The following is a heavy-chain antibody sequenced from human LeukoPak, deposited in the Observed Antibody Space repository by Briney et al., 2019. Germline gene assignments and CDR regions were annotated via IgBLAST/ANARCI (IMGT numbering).Heavy chain of an antibody. V-gene: IGHV3-20*04. J-gene: IGHJ3*02. CDR1: GFTLEAYD. CDR2: INWNGGST. Sequence: GGSLRLSCAASGFTLEAYDMNWVRQAPGKGLEWVSGINWNGGSTGYADSVKGRYTISRDNAKNSLYLQMNSLIAEDMAFVYGAEDKAHRYYYDSSGYYDGSFDNWGQGTMVTVSS. D-gene: IGHD3-22*01. CDR3: AEDKAHRYYYDSSGYYDGSFDN.